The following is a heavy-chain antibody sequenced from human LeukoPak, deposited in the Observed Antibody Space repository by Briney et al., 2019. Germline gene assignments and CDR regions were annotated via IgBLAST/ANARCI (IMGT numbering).Heavy chain of an antibody. D-gene: IGHD3-16*01. J-gene: IGHJ4*02. CDR1: GGSISSYY. Sequence: SETLSLTCTVSGGSISSYYWSWIRQPPGKGLEWIGHIYYSGSANYNPSLKSRVTISVDTSKNQFSLKLSSVTAADTAVYYCARRKIMITFGGVIGPLDYWGQGTLVTVSS. CDR2: IYYSGSA. CDR3: ARRKIMITFGGVIGPLDY. V-gene: IGHV4-59*12.